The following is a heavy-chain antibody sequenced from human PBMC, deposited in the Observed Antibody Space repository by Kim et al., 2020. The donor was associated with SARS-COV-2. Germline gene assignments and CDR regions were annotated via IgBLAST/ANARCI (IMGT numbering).Heavy chain of an antibody. D-gene: IGHD2-21*01. CDR1: GGTFSSYA. CDR2: IIPIFGTA. V-gene: IGHV1-69*13. Sequence: SVKVSCKASGGTFSSYAISWVRQAPGQGLEWMGGIIPIFGTANYAQKFQGRVTITADESTSTAYMELSSLRSEDTAVYYCARDSFCGGDCYPDRATPQYYYYYYYMDVWGKGTTVTVSS. J-gene: IGHJ6*03. CDR3: ARDSFCGGDCYPDRATPQYYYYYYYMDV.